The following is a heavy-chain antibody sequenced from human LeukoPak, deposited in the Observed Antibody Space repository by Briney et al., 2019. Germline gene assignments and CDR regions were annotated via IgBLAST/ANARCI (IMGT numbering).Heavy chain of an antibody. CDR2: IKFDGSST. V-gene: IGHV3-74*01. Sequence: GGSLRLSCAASGFTFSSDWMHWVRQAPGKGLVWVSRIKFDGSSTNYADFVKGRFTISRDNARNTVYLQMNSLGAEDTAVYYCARGVRGGYYLDYWGQGSLVTVSP. CDR1: GFTFSSDW. CDR3: ARGVRGGYYLDY. D-gene: IGHD3-16*01. J-gene: IGHJ4*02.